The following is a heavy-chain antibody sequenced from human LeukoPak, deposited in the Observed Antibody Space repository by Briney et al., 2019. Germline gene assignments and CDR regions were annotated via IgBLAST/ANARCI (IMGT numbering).Heavy chain of an antibody. V-gene: IGHV1-2*02. J-gene: IGHJ3*02. CDR2: INTNSGGT. Sequence: GASVKVSCKASGYTFTDYYMYWVRQAPGQGLEWMGWINTNSGGTKYAQKFQGRVTMTRDTSISTAYMELSRLRSDDTAVYYCAREVYYYDSSGSPEDAFDIWGQGTMVTVSS. CDR3: AREVYYYDSSGSPEDAFDI. CDR1: GYTFTDYY. D-gene: IGHD3-22*01.